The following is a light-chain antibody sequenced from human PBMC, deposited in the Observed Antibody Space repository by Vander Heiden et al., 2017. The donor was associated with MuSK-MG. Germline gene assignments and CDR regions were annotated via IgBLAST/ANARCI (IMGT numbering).Light chain of an antibody. V-gene: IGKV3-11*01. CDR1: QSVSNF. J-gene: IGKJ4*01. Sequence: EIVLTQSPATLSLSPGERATLSCRASQSVSNFLAWYQQKPGQTPRLLIYDASNRATGIPARFSGSGYGTDFTLTISSREPEDFAVYYCQQRDNWPLLTFGGGTKVEIK. CDR2: DAS. CDR3: QQRDNWPLLT.